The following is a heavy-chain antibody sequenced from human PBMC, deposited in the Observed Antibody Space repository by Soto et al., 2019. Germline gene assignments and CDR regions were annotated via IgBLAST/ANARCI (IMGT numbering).Heavy chain of an antibody. Sequence: SETLSLTCTVSGGSVSSGSYYWSWIRQPPGKGLEWIGYVYYSGGTNYNPSLKSRVSISADTSKIQFSLSLSSVTAADTAVYYCARGRDFDSTGYYFLEFWGQGTQVTVS. CDR3: ARGRDFDSTGYYFLEF. CDR1: GGSVSSGSYY. V-gene: IGHV4-61*01. J-gene: IGHJ4*02. D-gene: IGHD3-22*01. CDR2: VYYSGGT.